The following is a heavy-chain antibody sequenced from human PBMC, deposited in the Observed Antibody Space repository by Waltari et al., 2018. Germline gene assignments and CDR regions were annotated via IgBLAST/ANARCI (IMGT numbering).Heavy chain of an antibody. CDR3: TRQVLGYCTSAACRRLES. Sequence: QVQLQESGPGLVKPSETLSLTCDVSGYSLNSGYYGGWIRRPPVKGLEWIATIYHSGTTFYNPSLTSRVTTSMDTSKNQFSLKLKSVTAADTGVYYCTRQVLGYCTSAACRRLESWGQGTLVTVSS. V-gene: IGHV4-38-2*01. CDR1: GYSLNSGYY. J-gene: IGHJ4*02. D-gene: IGHD2-2*03. CDR2: IYHSGTT.